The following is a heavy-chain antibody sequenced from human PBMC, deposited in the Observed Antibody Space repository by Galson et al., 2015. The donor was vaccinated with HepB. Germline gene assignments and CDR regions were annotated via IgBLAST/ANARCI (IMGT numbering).Heavy chain of an antibody. V-gene: IGHV3-33*06. CDR2: IWFDGTDK. CDR1: GFTFSSHG. D-gene: IGHD3-10*01. J-gene: IGHJ4*02. CDR3: AKDAENGVFDY. Sequence: SLRLSCAASGFTFSSHGINWVRQAPGKGLEWVAVIWFDGTDKYYADSVKGRFTISRDNAKNTVYLQMDSLRAEDTAVYYCAKDAENGVFDYWGQGTLVTVSS.